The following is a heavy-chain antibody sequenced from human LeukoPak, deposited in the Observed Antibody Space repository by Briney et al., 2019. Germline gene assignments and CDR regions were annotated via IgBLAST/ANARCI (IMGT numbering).Heavy chain of an antibody. CDR2: ISFGSNK. CDR3: TRGAGGSGDYNGPSWYFDL. D-gene: IGHD4-17*01. V-gene: IGHV3-30*09. CDR1: GFTFSNYA. Sequence: PGRSLRLSCAASGFTFSNYAIHWVRQAPGKGLEWVAVISFGSNKYYADSVKGRFAISRDNAKNSLYLQMNSLRAEDTAVYYCTRGAGGSGDYNGPSWYFDLWGRGALVTVSS. J-gene: IGHJ2*01.